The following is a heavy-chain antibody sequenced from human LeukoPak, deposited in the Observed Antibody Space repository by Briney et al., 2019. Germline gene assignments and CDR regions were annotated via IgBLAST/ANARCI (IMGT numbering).Heavy chain of an antibody. D-gene: IGHD1-26*01. CDR2: INPSGGST. J-gene: IGHJ4*02. CDR1: GYTFTSYY. Sequence: EASVKVSCKASGYTFTSYYMHWVRQAPGQGLEWMGIINPSGGSTSYAQKFQGRVTMTRDTSTSTVYMELSSLRPEDTAVYYCARDQGSYPLDYWGQGTLVTVSS. V-gene: IGHV1-46*01. CDR3: ARDQGSYPLDY.